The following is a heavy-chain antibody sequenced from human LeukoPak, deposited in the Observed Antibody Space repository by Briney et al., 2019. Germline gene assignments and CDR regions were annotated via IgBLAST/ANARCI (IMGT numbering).Heavy chain of an antibody. CDR3: NTGASPYDSRIY. V-gene: IGHV3-15*01. J-gene: IGHJ4*02. D-gene: IGHD3-22*01. CDR1: GFTFSNAW. Sequence: GGSLRLSCAASGFTFSNAWMTWVRQAPGKGLEWVGRIKSKTDGGTTDYAAPVKGRFTISRDDSKNTLNLQMNSLKTEDTAVYYCNTGASPYDSRIYWGQGTLVTVSS. CDR2: IKSKTDGGTT.